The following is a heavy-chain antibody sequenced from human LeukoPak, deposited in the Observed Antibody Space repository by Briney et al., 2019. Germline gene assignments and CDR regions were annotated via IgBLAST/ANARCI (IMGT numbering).Heavy chain of an antibody. D-gene: IGHD5-18*01. CDR2: IYYSGST. CDR1: GGSISSYY. Sequence: SEILSLTCTVSGGSISSYYWSWIRQPPGKGLEWIGYIYYSGSTNYNPSLKSRVTISVDTSKNQFSLKLSSVTAADTAVYYCARHRNLGYSYGYDFDYWGQGTLVTVSS. J-gene: IGHJ4*02. CDR3: ARHRNLGYSYGYDFDY. V-gene: IGHV4-59*08.